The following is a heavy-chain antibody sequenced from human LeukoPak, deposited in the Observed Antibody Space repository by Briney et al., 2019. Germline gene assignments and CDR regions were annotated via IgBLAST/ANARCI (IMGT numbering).Heavy chain of an antibody. CDR3: ARALYQPATSYYYYYMDV. CDR2: IYTSGRT. J-gene: IGHJ6*03. D-gene: IGHD2-2*01. V-gene: IGHV4-61*02. Sequence: PSQTLSLTCTVSGGSISSGSYYWSWIRQPAGKGLEWIGRIYTSGRTNYNPSLKSRGTISVDTSKNQFSLKLSSVTAADTAVYYCARALYQPATSYYYYYMDVWGKGTTVTVSS. CDR1: GGSISSGSYY.